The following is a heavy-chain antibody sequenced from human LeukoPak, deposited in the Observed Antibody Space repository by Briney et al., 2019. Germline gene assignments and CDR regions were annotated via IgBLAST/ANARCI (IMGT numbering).Heavy chain of an antibody. D-gene: IGHD2-2*01. CDR3: AKGRTLDP. CDR1: GFTVSSNY. Sequence: TGGSLRLSCAASGFTVSSNYMSWVRQAPGKGLEWVSVIYSGGSTYYADSVKGRFTISRDNAKNSLYLQMNSLRVEDTAVYYCAKGRTLDPWGQGTLVSVSS. CDR2: IYSGGST. J-gene: IGHJ5*02. V-gene: IGHV3-66*01.